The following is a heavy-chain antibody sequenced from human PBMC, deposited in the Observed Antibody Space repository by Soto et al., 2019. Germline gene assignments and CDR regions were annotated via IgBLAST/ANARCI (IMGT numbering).Heavy chain of an antibody. CDR3: ARHWGYSNYPPAY. CDR2: IYYSGST. D-gene: IGHD4-4*01. J-gene: IGHJ4*02. CDR1: GGSISSTSYY. Sequence: SETLSLTCTVSGGSISSTSYYWGWIRQPPGKGLEWIGTIYYSGSTYYNPSLKSRVTISVDTSKNQFSLKLSSVTAADTAVYYCARHWGYSNYPPAYWGQGTLVTVSS. V-gene: IGHV4-39*01.